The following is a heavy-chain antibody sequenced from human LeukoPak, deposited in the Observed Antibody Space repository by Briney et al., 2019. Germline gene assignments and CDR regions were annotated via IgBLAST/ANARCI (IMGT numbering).Heavy chain of an antibody. V-gene: IGHV3-21*01. CDR1: GFTFSSYS. J-gene: IGHJ4*02. CDR3: ARGGEFSGYEI. D-gene: IGHD5-12*01. Sequence: GGSLRLSCAASGFTFSSYSMNWVRQAPGKGLEWVSSISRSSNYKYYADSVKGRFTISRDNAKNSLYLQMNSLRAEDTAVYYCARGGEFSGYEIWGQGTLVTVSS. CDR2: ISRSSNYK.